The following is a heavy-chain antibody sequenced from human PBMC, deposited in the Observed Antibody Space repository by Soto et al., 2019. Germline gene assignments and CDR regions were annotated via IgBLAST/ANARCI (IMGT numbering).Heavy chain of an antibody. CDR3: AKDAIANDGIWLMDS. V-gene: IGHV3-23*01. Sequence: LRLSCAASGFMFSDYAMTWARQAPGKELEWVSGLLRPGRSTYYADSVKGRFTISGDTSANTVYLQMDSLRAEDTAVYYCAKDAIANDGIWLMDSWGQGTVVTVSS. CDR1: GFMFSDYA. D-gene: IGHD3-16*01. CDR2: LLRPGRST. J-gene: IGHJ5*02.